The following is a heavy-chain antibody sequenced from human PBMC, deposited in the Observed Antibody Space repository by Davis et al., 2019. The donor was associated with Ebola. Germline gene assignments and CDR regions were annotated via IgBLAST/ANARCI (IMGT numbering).Heavy chain of an antibody. D-gene: IGHD2-2*01. V-gene: IGHV1-2*06. CDR1: GYSFTDYY. J-gene: IGHJ6*04. Sequence: ASVKVSCKASGYSFTDYYMHWVRQAPGQGLEWMGRINPNSGVANYAQKFQGRVTMTRDTSSSTAHMELRSRRSDDTAVYYCARDRCSSCYAGAMDVWCKGTTVTVSP. CDR2: INPNSGVA. CDR3: ARDRCSSCYAGAMDV.